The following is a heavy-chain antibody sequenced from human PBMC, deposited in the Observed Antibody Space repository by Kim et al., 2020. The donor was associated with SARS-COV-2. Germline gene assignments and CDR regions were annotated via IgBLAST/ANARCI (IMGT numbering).Heavy chain of an antibody. V-gene: IGHV3-15*01. D-gene: IGHD2-15*01. CDR2: IKSKTDGGTT. Sequence: GGSLRLSCAASGFTFSNAWMSWVRQAPGKGLEWVGRIKSKTDGGTTDYAAPVKGRFTISRDDSKNTLYLQMNSLKTEDTAVYYCTTALNHYRYCSGGICRDYWGQGTLVTVSS. CDR1: GFTFSNAW. J-gene: IGHJ4*02. CDR3: TTALNHYRYCSGGICRDY.